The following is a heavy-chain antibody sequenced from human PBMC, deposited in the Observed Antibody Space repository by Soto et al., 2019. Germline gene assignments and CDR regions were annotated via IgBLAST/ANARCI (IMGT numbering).Heavy chain of an antibody. J-gene: IGHJ4*02. V-gene: IGHV3-9*01. D-gene: IGHD6-6*01. CDR2: ISWNGGNI. Sequence: ESGGGLVQPGRSLRLSCAASGFTFDDYAMHWVRQAPGKGLEWVSGISWNGGNIGYADSVKGRFTISRDNAENSLFLQMNSLRADATALYFCAKVIYSSSSGQDYWGQGTPVTVSS. CDR1: GFTFDDYA. CDR3: AKVIYSSSSGQDY.